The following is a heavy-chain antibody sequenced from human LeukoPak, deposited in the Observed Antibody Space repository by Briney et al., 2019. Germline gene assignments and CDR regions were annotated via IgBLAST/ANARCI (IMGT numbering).Heavy chain of an antibody. CDR3: ARASKFWSDPDAFDI. Sequence: GGSLRLSCEASGFSFSTSWMSWVRQAPGKGLEWVANIKEDGTEKYYVDSVKGRFTISRDDAKNSLYLQMSNLRAEDTAVYYCARASKFWSDPDAFDIWGQGTMVTVSS. CDR2: IKEDGTEK. D-gene: IGHD2-2*01. J-gene: IGHJ3*02. CDR1: GFSFSTSW. V-gene: IGHV3-7*01.